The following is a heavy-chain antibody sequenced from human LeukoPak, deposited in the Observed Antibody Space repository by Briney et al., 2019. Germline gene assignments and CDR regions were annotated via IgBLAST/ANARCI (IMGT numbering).Heavy chain of an antibody. J-gene: IGHJ3*02. V-gene: IGHV3-74*01. CDR3: ARGGGRSYSDAFDI. CDR1: GFTFSSYW. CDR2: INSDGSST. D-gene: IGHD1-26*01. Sequence: GGSLRLSCAASGFTFSSYWMHWVRQAPGKGLVWVSRINSDGSSTSYADSVKGRFTISRDIGRAALYLQMNSLRDEDTAVYYCARGGGRSYSDAFDIWDQGTVVTVSS.